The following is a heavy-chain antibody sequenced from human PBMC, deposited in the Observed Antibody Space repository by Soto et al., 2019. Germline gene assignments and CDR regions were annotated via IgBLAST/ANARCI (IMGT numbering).Heavy chain of an antibody. CDR3: ARDKEVLLTNYGMAV. CDR1: GFSIGSYW. V-gene: IGHV3-74*01. Sequence: PGETLCLTCTVPGFSIGSYWMHWVRQPPGKGLAWVSDINVDGTENWYAAPVKGRFTTLSKNKKKTLFLLITVPRVDATGVYYCARDKEVLLTNYGMAVWGQGTTVTVSS. J-gene: IGHJ6*02. CDR2: INVDGTEN.